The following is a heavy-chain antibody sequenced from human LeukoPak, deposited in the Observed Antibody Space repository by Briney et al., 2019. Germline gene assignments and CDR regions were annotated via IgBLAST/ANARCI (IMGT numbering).Heavy chain of an antibody. CDR1: GFTFSSYE. CDR2: ISSSGSTI. V-gene: IGHV3-48*03. CDR3: ARDSPYSSGWYNWFDP. J-gene: IGHJ5*02. D-gene: IGHD6-19*01. Sequence: GGSLRLSCAASGFTFSSYERNWVRQAPGKGPEWVSYISSSGSTIYYADSVKGRFTISRDNAKNSLYLQMNSLRAEDTAVYYCARDSPYSSGWYNWFDPWGQGTLVTVSS.